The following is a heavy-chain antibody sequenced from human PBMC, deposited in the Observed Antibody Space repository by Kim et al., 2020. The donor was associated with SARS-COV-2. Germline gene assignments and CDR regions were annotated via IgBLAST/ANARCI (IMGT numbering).Heavy chain of an antibody. Sequence: GGSLRLSCAASGFTFGDYAMHWVRQAPGKGLEWVSGISWNSGSIGYADSVKGRFTISRDNAKNSLYLQMNSLRAEDTALYYCAKDAGYSGYDSRYYYGMDVWGQGTTVTVSS. CDR3: AKDAGYSGYDSRYYYGMDV. V-gene: IGHV3-9*01. CDR2: ISWNSGSI. J-gene: IGHJ6*02. CDR1: GFTFGDYA. D-gene: IGHD5-12*01.